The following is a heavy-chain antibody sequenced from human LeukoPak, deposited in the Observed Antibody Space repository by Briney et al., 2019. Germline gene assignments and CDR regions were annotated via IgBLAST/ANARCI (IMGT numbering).Heavy chain of an antibody. V-gene: IGHV4-4*07. Sequence: PSETLSLTCTVSGGSISNYYWTWIRQPAGKGLEWIGRTYSSGSTNYNPSLKSRLTMSVDTSKNQFSMKLSSVTAADTAVYYCARKGISAMAGAFDMWGQGTVVTVSS. CDR3: ARKGISAMAGAFDM. D-gene: IGHD2-15*01. CDR2: TYSSGST. CDR1: GGSISNYY. J-gene: IGHJ3*02.